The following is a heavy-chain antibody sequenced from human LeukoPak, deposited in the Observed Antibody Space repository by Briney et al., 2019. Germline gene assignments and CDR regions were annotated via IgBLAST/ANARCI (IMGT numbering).Heavy chain of an antibody. CDR2: ISYDGSNK. Sequence: GGSLRLSCAASGFTFSSYAMHWVRQAPGKGLEWVAVISYDGSNKYYADSVKGRFTISRDNSKNTLYLQMNSLRAEDTAVYYCAKDGLKYYDILTGYYRPGWGQGTLVTVSS. CDR3: AKDGLKYYDILTGYYRPG. V-gene: IGHV3-30-3*01. CDR1: GFTFSSYA. D-gene: IGHD3-9*01. J-gene: IGHJ4*02.